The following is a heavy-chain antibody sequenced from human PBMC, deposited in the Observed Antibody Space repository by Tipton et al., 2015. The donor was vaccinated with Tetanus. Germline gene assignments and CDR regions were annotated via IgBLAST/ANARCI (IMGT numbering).Heavy chain of an antibody. J-gene: IGHJ6*02. CDR3: ARDRGSGGYFDGLDV. CDR2: ISAYNGNT. CDR1: AYTFTSFS. V-gene: IGHV1-18*01. D-gene: IGHD3-10*01. Sequence: QVQLVQSGAEVKKPGASVKVSCKAFAYTFTSFSITWVRQAPGQGLEWVGWISAYNGNTNYAQKFEGRVTMTTDTSTTTAYMELRSLTSDDTAVYYCARDRGSGGYFDGLDVWGQGTTVIVSS.